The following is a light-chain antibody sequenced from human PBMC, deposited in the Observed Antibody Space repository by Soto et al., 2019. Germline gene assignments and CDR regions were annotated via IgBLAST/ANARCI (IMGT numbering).Light chain of an antibody. CDR2: GAS. J-gene: IGKJ4*02. V-gene: IGKV3D-15*01. CDR1: QSVSSN. Sequence: EIVMTQSPGTLSVSPGERATLSCGASQSVSSNLAWYQQKPGQAPRLLIYGASTRATGIPARFSGSGSGTEFTLSISSLQSEEFAVYYCQQYHNWVTFGGGTKVDIK. CDR3: QQYHNWVT.